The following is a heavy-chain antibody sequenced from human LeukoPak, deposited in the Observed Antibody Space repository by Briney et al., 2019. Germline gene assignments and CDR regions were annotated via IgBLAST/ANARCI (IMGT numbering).Heavy chain of an antibody. CDR3: ARMSGHRFGIASYYYYGMDV. CDR2: ISAYNGDT. CDR1: GYTFTTYG. D-gene: IGHD5-18*01. Sequence: ASVKVSCKASGYTFTTYGISWVRQAPGQGLEWMGWISAYNGDTHYAQKIQGRVTMTTDTSASIAYMELRSLRSDDTAVYYCARMSGHRFGIASYYYYGMDVWGQGTTVTVSS. V-gene: IGHV1-18*01. J-gene: IGHJ6*02.